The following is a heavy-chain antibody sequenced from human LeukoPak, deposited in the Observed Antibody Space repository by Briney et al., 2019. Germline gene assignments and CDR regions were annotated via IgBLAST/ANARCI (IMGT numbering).Heavy chain of an antibody. CDR1: GFTFSSYG. D-gene: IGHD3-10*01. CDR3: AKPYYYGSRSYMDY. V-gene: IGHV3-30*18. J-gene: IGHJ4*02. Sequence: PGRSLRLSCAASGFTFSSYGMHWVRQAPGKGLEWEAVISYDGSNTYYADSVKGRFTISRDNSKNMLYLQMNSLRAEDTAVNYCAKPYYYGSRSYMDYWGQGTLVTVSS. CDR2: ISYDGSNT.